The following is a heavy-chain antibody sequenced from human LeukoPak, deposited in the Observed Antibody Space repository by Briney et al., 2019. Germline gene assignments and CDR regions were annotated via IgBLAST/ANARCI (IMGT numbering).Heavy chain of an antibody. V-gene: IGHV3-23*01. CDR1: GFTFSSYA. Sequence: GGSLRLSCAASGFTFSSYAMSWVRQAPGKGLEWVSAISGSGGSTYYADSVKGRFTISRDNSKNTLYLQMNSLRAEDTAVYCCALQWLTPPAPDYWGQGTLVTVSS. D-gene: IGHD6-19*01. CDR3: ALQWLTPPAPDY. CDR2: ISGSGGST. J-gene: IGHJ4*02.